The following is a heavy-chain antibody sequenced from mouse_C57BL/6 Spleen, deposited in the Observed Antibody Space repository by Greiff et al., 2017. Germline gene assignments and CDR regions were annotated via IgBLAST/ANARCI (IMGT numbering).Heavy chain of an antibody. Sequence: VQLKQSGPELVKPGDSVKISCKASGYSFTGYFMNWVMQSHGKSLEWIGRINPYNGDTFYNQKFKGKATLTVDKSSSTAHMELRSLTSEDSAVYYCARGTYYPHWGQGTLVTVSA. J-gene: IGHJ3*01. D-gene: IGHD1-1*01. CDR1: GYSFTGYF. V-gene: IGHV1-20*01. CDR3: ARGTYYPH. CDR2: INPYNGDT.